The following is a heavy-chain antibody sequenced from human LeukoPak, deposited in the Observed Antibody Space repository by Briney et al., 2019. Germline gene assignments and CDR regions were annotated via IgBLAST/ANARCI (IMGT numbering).Heavy chain of an antibody. CDR2: IYYSGST. V-gene: IGHV4-59*01. J-gene: IGHJ4*02. CDR3: ARSIGYCSSTSCYDFDY. D-gene: IGHD2-2*01. Sequence: SETLSLTCAVYGGSFSGYYWSWIRQPPGKGLEWIGYIYYSGSTNYNPSLKSRVTISVDTSKNQFSLKLSSVTAADTAVYYCARSIGYCSSTSCYDFDYWGQGTLVTVSS. CDR1: GGSFSGYY.